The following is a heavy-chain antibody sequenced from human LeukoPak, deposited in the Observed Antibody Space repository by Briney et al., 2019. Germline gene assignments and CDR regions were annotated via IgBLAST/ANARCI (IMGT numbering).Heavy chain of an antibody. CDR2: IKSKTDGGTT. CDR1: GFTFSNAW. CDR3: TTDLGYCSSTSCPPSNLDY. D-gene: IGHD2-2*01. Sequence: PGGSLRLSCAASGFTFSNAWMNWVRQAPGKGLEWVGRIKSKTDGGTTDYAAPVKGRFTISRDDSKNTLYLQMNSLKTEDTAVYYCTTDLGYCSSTSCPPSNLDYWGQGTLVTVSS. J-gene: IGHJ4*02. V-gene: IGHV3-15*07.